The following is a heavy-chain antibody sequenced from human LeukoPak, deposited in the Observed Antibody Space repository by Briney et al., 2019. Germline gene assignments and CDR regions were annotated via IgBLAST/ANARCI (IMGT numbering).Heavy chain of an antibody. CDR1: GYSIRSGYY. D-gene: IGHD5-12*01. V-gene: IGHV4-38-2*01. CDR3: AGLRLPYYYGMDV. Sequence: PSETLSLTCAVSGYSIRSGYYWGWIRQPPGKGLEWNGSIYHSGSTYYNPSLKSRVTISVDTSKNQFSLKLSSVTAADTAVYYCAGLRLPYYYGMDVWGKGTTVTVSS. CDR2: IYHSGST. J-gene: IGHJ6*04.